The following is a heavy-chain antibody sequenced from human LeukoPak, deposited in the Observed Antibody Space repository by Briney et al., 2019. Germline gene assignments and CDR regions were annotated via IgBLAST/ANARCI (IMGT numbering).Heavy chain of an antibody. CDR3: ARLGLYDGYTHDS. J-gene: IGHJ4*02. CDR1: GASVTGTY. CDR2: TYYGGTT. D-gene: IGHD5-24*01. Sequence: ASETLSLTCSVSGASVTGTYWSWVRQTPGKGLEWIAYTYYGGTTEYNPPLKSRATISVDTSKNHFSLDLRSVTAADTAVYFCARLGLYDGYTHDSWGQGTLVTVSS. V-gene: IGHV4-59*08.